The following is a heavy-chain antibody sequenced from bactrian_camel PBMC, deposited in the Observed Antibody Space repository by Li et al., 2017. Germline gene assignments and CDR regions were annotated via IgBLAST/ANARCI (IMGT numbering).Heavy chain of an antibody. Sequence: VQLVESGGGSVQAGGSLRLSCTEFRTQSSGTDGSTNCMAWFRQAPGKEREAVAHIYSGEDSALCADSVKGRFTISRDNDKKTLYLQLSSLNTEDTAMYYCATEGSWLPPSDWGQGTQVTVS. V-gene: IGHV3S1*01. CDR2: IYSGEDSA. D-gene: IGHD2*01. CDR1: RTQSSGTDGSTNC. CDR3: ATEGSWLPPSD. J-gene: IGHJ4*01.